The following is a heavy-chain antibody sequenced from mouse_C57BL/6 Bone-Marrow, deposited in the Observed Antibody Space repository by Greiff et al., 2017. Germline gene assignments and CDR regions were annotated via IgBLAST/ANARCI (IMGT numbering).Heavy chain of an antibody. Sequence: VQLQQSGPELVKPGASVKLSCKASGYTFTSYDINWVKQRPGQGLEWIGWIYPRDGSTKYNEKFKGKATLPVDTSSSTSYMELHSLTSEDSAVYFCARLGGRGYFDVWGTGTTVTVSS. CDR2: IYPRDGST. D-gene: IGHD1-1*02. J-gene: IGHJ1*03. CDR1: GYTFTSYD. CDR3: ARLGGRGYFDV. V-gene: IGHV1-85*01.